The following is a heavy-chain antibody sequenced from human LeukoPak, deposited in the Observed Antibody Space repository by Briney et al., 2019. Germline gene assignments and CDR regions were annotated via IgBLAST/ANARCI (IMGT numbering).Heavy chain of an antibody. D-gene: IGHD6-13*01. CDR3: ARRGDSSSWYSNWFDP. J-gene: IGHJ5*02. CDR1: GYSFTSYW. Sequence: HGESLKISCKGSGYSFTSYWIGWVRQMPGKGLEWMGIIYPGDSDTRYSPSFQGQVTISADKSISTAYLQWSSLKASDTAMYYCARRGDSSSWYSNWFDPWGQGTLVTVSS. CDR2: IYPGDSDT. V-gene: IGHV5-51*01.